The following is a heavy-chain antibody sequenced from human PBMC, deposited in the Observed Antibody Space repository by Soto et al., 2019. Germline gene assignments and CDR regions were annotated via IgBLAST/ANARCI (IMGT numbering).Heavy chain of an antibody. J-gene: IGHJ6*02. CDR1: DGSISSGDYY. Sequence: SETQSLTCTVSDGSISSGDYYWNWIRQPPGKGLEWIGYIYYTGSTFYNPSLKSRATISVDASKNQFSLRLASVTAADTAVYYCARDTINDDDYVISMDIWGQGTTVTVSS. CDR3: ARDTINDDDYVISMDI. D-gene: IGHD4-17*01. V-gene: IGHV4-30-4*08. CDR2: IYYTGST.